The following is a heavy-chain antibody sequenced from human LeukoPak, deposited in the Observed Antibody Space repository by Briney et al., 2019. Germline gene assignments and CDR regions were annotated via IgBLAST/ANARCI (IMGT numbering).Heavy chain of an antibody. CDR1: GYTFTSYD. D-gene: IGHD1-26*01. CDR2: MNPNSGNT. Sequence: ASVKVSCKTSGYTFTSYDINWVRQATGQGLEWMGWMNPNSGNTGYAQKFQGRVTITRNTSISTAYMELTSLRSDDTAVYYCASVRMGATPFDYWGQGTLVTVSS. J-gene: IGHJ4*02. V-gene: IGHV1-8*03. CDR3: ASVRMGATPFDY.